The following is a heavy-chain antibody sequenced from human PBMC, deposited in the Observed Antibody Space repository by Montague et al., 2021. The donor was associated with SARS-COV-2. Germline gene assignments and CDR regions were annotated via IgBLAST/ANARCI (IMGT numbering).Heavy chain of an antibody. CDR2: INHGGIT. J-gene: IGHJ6*02. V-gene: IGHV4-34*01. Sequence: SETLSLTCAVYGGSFNDYYWSWIRQPPGKGLEWIGEINHGGITNYSPSLKSRVTISADTSKNQFSLKLNSVTPEDTAVYYCARGLWFGELLKRYYYYGMDVWGQGTTVTVSS. CDR1: GGSFNDYY. CDR3: ARGLWFGELLKRYYYYGMDV. D-gene: IGHD3-10*01.